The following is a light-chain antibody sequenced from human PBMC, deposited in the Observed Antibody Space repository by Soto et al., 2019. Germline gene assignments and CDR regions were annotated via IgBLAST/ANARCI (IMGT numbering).Light chain of an antibody. V-gene: IGKV1-5*01. CDR3: QQYNSYST. CDR1: QSISSW. CDR2: DAS. J-gene: IGKJ2*01. Sequence: DIPMTQSPSPLSASVGDRATITCRASQSISSWLAWYQQKPGKAPKLLIYDASILESGVPSRFSGSGSGTEFTLTISSLQPDDFATYYCQQYNSYSTFGQGTKLEIK.